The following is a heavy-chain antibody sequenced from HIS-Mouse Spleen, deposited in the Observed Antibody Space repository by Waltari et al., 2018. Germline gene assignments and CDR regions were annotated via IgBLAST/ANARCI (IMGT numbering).Heavy chain of an antibody. CDR3: AREIPYSSSWYDWYFDL. J-gene: IGHJ2*01. CDR2: IYYSGST. Sequence: QLQLQESGPGLVKPSQTLSLTCTVSGRSISSSSPSWGWIRQPPGKGLEWIGSIYYSGSTYYNPYLKSRVTISVDTSKNQFSLKLSSVTAADTAVYYCAREIPYSSSWYDWYFDLWGRGTLVTVSS. V-gene: IGHV4-39*07. CDR1: GRSISSSSPS. D-gene: IGHD6-13*01.